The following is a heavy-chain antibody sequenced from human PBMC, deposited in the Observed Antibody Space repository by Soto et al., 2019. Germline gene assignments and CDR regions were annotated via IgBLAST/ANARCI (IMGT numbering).Heavy chain of an antibody. Sequence: PGGSLRLSCAASGFTFSSYWMSWVRQAPGKGLEWVANIKQDGSEKYYVDSVKGRFTISRDNAKNSLYLQMNSLRAEDTAVYYWARQYSQGAFDIWGQGTMVTVSS. V-gene: IGHV3-7*05. D-gene: IGHD6-6*01. CDR3: ARQYSQGAFDI. CDR1: GFTFSSYW. CDR2: IKQDGSEK. J-gene: IGHJ3*02.